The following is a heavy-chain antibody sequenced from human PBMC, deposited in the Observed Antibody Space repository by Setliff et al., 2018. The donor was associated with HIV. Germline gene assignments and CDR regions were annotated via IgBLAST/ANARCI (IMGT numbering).Heavy chain of an antibody. V-gene: IGHV1-2*02. CDR3: ARDRAYCSSGSCYRPLVYYFYYMDV. D-gene: IGHD2-15*01. CDR1: AYTLSDYY. CDR2: VRPYNADK. Sequence: ASVKVSCKASAYTLSDYYMHWVRQAPGQGLEWMGWVRPYNADKNYAQKFQGRVTMTSDTSISTAYLELSGLTSDDTAIYYCARDRAYCSSGSCYRPLVYYFYYMDVWGTGTTVTVSS. J-gene: IGHJ6*03.